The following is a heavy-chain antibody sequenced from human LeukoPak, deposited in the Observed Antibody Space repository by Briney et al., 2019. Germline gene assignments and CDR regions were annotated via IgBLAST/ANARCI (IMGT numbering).Heavy chain of an antibody. CDR1: GGSISSGDYY. D-gene: IGHD4-17*01. CDR3: ARGGKTTVTSYWYFDL. CDR2: IYYSGST. J-gene: IGHJ2*01. Sequence: PSETLSLTCTVSGGSISSGDYYWSWIRQPPGKGLEWIGYIYYSGSTYYNPSLKSRVTISVDTSKNQFSLKLSSVTAADTAVYYRARGGKTTVTSYWYFDLWGRGTLVTVSS. V-gene: IGHV4-30-4*01.